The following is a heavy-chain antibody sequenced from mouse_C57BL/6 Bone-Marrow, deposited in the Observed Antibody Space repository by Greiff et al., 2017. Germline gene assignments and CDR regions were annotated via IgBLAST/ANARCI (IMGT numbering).Heavy chain of an antibody. J-gene: IGHJ4*01. CDR3: TRTGVVPYYYAMDY. CDR2: IDPSDSYT. CDR1: GYTFTSYW. V-gene: IGHV1-69*01. Sequence: QVQLQQPGAELVMPGASVKLSCKASGYTFTSYWMHWVKQRPGQGLEWIGEIDPSDSYTNYNQKFKGKSTLTVDKSSSTAYMQLSSLTSEDSEVYYSTRTGVVPYYYAMDYWGQGTSVTVSS. D-gene: IGHD1-1*01.